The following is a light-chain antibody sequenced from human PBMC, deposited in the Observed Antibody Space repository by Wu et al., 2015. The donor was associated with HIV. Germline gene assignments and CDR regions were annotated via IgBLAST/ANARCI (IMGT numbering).Light chain of an antibody. CDR2: DAS. CDR3: QQYNDWRPLT. J-gene: IGKJ4*01. V-gene: IGKV3-15*01. CDR1: RSLGDK. Sequence: EIVMTQSPATLSVSLGERATLSCRASRSLGDKLVWYQQKPGQAPRLLIYDASTRATGIPTRFSGSGSGTEFTLTISSVQSADFAIYYCQQYNDWRPLTFGGGTRVEIK.